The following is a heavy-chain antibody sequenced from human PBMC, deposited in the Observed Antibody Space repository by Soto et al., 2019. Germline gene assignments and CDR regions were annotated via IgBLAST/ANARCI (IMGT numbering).Heavy chain of an antibody. CDR2: IDSSSTYK. V-gene: IGHV3-21*01. Sequence: GGSLRLSCAASGSTFSSYTMNWVRQAPGKGLEWVTSIDSSSTYKYYADSVKGRFTVSRDNAKNSLYLQMNSLRAEDTAVYYCARPAYDILTGYYPFDSWGQGTLVTVSS. CDR1: GSTFSSYT. J-gene: IGHJ4*02. CDR3: ARPAYDILTGYYPFDS. D-gene: IGHD3-9*01.